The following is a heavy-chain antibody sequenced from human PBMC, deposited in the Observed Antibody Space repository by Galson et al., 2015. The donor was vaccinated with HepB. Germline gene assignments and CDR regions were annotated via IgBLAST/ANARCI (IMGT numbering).Heavy chain of an antibody. Sequence: SLRLSCAASGFTFSSYAMSWVRQAPGKGLEWVSAISGSGGSTYYADSVKGRFTISRDNSKNTLYLQMNSLRAEDTAVYYCAGGGSYYVNYFDYWGQGTLVTVSS. CDR2: ISGSGGST. D-gene: IGHD1-26*01. CDR1: GFTFSSYA. V-gene: IGHV3-23*01. CDR3: AGGGSYYVNYFDY. J-gene: IGHJ4*02.